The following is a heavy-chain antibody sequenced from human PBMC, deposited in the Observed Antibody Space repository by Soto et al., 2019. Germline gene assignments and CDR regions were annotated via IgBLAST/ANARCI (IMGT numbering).Heavy chain of an antibody. CDR2: MNAKSGDT. CDR1: GYTFSDFD. J-gene: IGHJ6*02. V-gene: IGHV1-8*01. Sequence: QAHLEQSGAELKRPGASVKVSCKASGYTFSDFDINWLRQASGQGPEWMGWMNAKSGDTFFPQRFQGKSNMTWATSLSTAYMEVGSLTSDDTAIYYCARGNPFNYAGFDVWGQGTTVAVSS. CDR3: ARGNPFNYAGFDV. D-gene: IGHD3-16*01.